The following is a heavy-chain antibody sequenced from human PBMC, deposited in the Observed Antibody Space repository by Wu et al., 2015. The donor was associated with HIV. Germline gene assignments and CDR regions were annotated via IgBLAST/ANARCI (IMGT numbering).Heavy chain of an antibody. CDR3: ARGVMSIAARGSYWYFDL. CDR1: GGTFSTYA. Sequence: QVQLVQSGAEVKKPGSSVKVSCKASGGTFSTYAISWVRQAPGQGLEWMGWINPNSGGTNYAQNFEDRVIMTRDTSISTAYMELSRLRSDDTAVYYCARGVMSIAARGSYWYFDLWGRGTLVTVSS. V-gene: IGHV1-2*02. D-gene: IGHD6-6*01. CDR2: INPNSGGT. J-gene: IGHJ2*01.